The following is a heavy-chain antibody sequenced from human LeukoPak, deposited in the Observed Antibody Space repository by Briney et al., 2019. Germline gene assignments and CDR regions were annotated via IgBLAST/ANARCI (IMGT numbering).Heavy chain of an antibody. D-gene: IGHD3-10*01. J-gene: IGHJ4*02. CDR3: VTEWYGSGRGFDY. CDR2: ISAYNGNT. V-gene: IGHV1-18*01. Sequence: RASVKVSCKASGYTFTGYGISWVRQAPGQGLEWMGWISAYNGNTNYAQKLQGRVTMTTDTSTSTAYMELRSLRSDDTAVYYCVTEWYGSGRGFDYWGQGTLVTVSS. CDR1: GYTFTGYG.